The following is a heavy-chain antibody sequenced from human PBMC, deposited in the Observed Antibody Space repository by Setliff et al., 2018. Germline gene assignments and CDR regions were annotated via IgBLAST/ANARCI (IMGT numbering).Heavy chain of an antibody. D-gene: IGHD1-26*01. J-gene: IGHJ3*02. V-gene: IGHV3-23*01. CDR2: VSGSGGST. CDR3: VKEEGWDSLQDAFDI. Sequence: PGGSLRLSCVASEFTFSIYWMSWVRQAPGKGLEWVSAVSGSGGSTYYADSVKGRFTISRDNSKNTLYLQMNSLRAEDTAVYYCVKEEGWDSLQDAFDIWGQGTMVTVSS. CDR1: EFTFSIYW.